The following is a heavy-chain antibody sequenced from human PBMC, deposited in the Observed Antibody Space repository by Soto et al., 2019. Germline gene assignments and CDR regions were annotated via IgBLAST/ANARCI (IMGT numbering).Heavy chain of an antibody. CDR2: INHSGST. D-gene: IGHD3-10*01. CDR1: GGSFSGYY. J-gene: IGHJ6*02. Sequence: SETLSLTCAVYGGSFSGYYWSWIRQPPGKGLEWIGEINHSGSTNYNPSLKSRVTISVDTSKNQFSLKLSSVTAADTAVYYCARGRSSFALGKGLYYYGMDVWGQGTTVTVSS. CDR3: ARGRSSFALGKGLYYYGMDV. V-gene: IGHV4-34*01.